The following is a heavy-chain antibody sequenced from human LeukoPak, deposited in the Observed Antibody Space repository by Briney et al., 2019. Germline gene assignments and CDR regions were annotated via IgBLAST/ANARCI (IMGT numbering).Heavy chain of an antibody. J-gene: IGHJ6*02. CDR3: ARDQDGMDV. CDR1: GFTFTKYW. Sequence: GDSLRLSCAASGFTFTKYWMTWVRQAPGKGLEWVGNIKQDGSDKNYMDSVKGRFTISRDNTKNSVYLQMSSLRAEDTAVYYCARDQDGMDVWGQGTTVTVSS. CDR2: IKQDGSDK. V-gene: IGHV3-7*03.